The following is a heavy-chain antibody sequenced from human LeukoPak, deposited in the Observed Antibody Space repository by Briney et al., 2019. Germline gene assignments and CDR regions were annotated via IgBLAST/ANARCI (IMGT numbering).Heavy chain of an antibody. Sequence: GGSLRLSCVASGFTFSRHWMSWVRQAPGKGLEWVASIKEDGSEKTYVDSVRGRFTISRDNAKNSLDLQMNSLRAEDTAVYYRVLDYAKCLYWGQGTLVTVSS. J-gene: IGHJ4*02. CDR1: GFTFSRHW. V-gene: IGHV3-7*01. CDR3: VLDYAKCLY. CDR2: IKEDGSEK. D-gene: IGHD4-17*01.